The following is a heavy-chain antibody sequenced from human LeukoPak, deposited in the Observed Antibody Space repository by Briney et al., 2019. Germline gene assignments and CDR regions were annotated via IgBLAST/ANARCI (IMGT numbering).Heavy chain of an antibody. J-gene: IGHJ4*02. V-gene: IGHV1-69*05. CDR2: IIPIFGTA. D-gene: IGHD3-3*01. Sequence: SVKVSCKASGGTFSSYAISWVRQAPGQGLEWMGGIIPIFGTANYAQKFQGRVTMTTDTSTSTAYMELRSLRSDDTAVYYCARAGGWSGYYTEVGNYWGQGTLVTVSS. CDR3: ARAGGWSGYYTEVGNY. CDR1: GGTFSSYA.